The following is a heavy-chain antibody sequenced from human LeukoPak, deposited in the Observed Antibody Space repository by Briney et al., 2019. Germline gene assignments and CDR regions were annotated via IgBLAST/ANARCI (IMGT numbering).Heavy chain of an antibody. CDR1: GFTFSSYG. Sequence: TGGSLRLSCAASGFTFSSYGMHWVRQAPGKGLEWVAFIRYDGSNKYYADSVKGRFTIPRDNSKNTLYLQMNSLRAEDTAVYYCAKGGGITIFGVALGYYYYMDVWGKGTTVTVSS. V-gene: IGHV3-30*02. J-gene: IGHJ6*03. CDR3: AKGGGITIFGVALGYYYYMDV. D-gene: IGHD3-3*01. CDR2: IRYDGSNK.